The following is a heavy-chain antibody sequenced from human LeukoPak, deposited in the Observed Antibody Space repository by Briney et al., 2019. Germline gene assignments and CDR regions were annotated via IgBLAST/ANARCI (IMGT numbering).Heavy chain of an antibody. V-gene: IGHV1-2*06. D-gene: IGHD1-14*01. Sequence: ASVKVSCKASVYTFTGYYMHWVRQAPGQGLEWMGRINPNSGGTNYAQKFQGRVTITADKSTSTAYMELSSLRSEDTAVYYCARDKNLGNYFDYWGQGTLVTVSS. CDR2: INPNSGGT. CDR3: ARDKNLGNYFDY. CDR1: VYTFTGYY. J-gene: IGHJ4*02.